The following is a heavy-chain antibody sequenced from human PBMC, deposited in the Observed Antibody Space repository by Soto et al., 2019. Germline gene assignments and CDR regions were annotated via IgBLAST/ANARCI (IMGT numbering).Heavy chain of an antibody. CDR2: IIPIFGTA. Sequence: ASVKVSCKASGGTFSSYAISWVRQAPGQGLEWMGGIIPIFGTANYAQKFQGRVTITADESTSTAYMELSSLRSEDTAVYYCARTMFYGSGIYSIYNWFDPWGQGTLVTVSS. D-gene: IGHD3-10*01. CDR3: ARTMFYGSGIYSIYNWFDP. CDR1: GGTFSSYA. V-gene: IGHV1-69*13. J-gene: IGHJ5*02.